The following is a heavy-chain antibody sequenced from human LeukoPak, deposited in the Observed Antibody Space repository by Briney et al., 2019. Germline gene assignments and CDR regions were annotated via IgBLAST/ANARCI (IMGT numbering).Heavy chain of an antibody. Sequence: PSETLSLTCTVSGDSISSSNYYWGWIRQPPGKGLEWLGSFYYSGSTYYKPSLKSRVTISVDTSKNQFSLKLSSVTAADTAVYYCARHRSKWLQSSFDYWGQGTLVTVSS. CDR2: FYYSGST. D-gene: IGHD5-24*01. J-gene: IGHJ4*02. V-gene: IGHV4-39*01. CDR1: GDSISSSNYY. CDR3: ARHRSKWLQSSFDY.